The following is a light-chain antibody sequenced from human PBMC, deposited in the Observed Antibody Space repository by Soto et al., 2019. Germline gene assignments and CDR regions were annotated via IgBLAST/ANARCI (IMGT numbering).Light chain of an antibody. V-gene: IGKV1-9*01. J-gene: IGKJ1*01. Sequence: IQLTQSPSSLSASVGDRFTITCRASPAIASFLSWYQQKPGTAPKLLIYGASTLQSGVPSRFSGSRSGTDYTLTIASLQPEDFATYYCQHYNSYSEPFGQGTKVDIX. CDR3: QHYNSYSEP. CDR1: PAIASF. CDR2: GAS.